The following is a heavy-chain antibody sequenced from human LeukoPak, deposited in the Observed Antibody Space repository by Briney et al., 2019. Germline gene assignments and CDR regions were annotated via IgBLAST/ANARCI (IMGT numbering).Heavy chain of an antibody. Sequence: ASVKVSCKASGYTFTGYYMHWVRQAPGQGLEWMGWINPNSGGTNYAQKFQGRVTITADKSTSTAYMELSSLRSEDTAVYYCARASSGGSCYPYWGQGTLVTVSS. D-gene: IGHD2-15*01. CDR3: ARASSGGSCYPY. CDR1: GYTFTGYY. CDR2: INPNSGGT. V-gene: IGHV1-2*02. J-gene: IGHJ4*02.